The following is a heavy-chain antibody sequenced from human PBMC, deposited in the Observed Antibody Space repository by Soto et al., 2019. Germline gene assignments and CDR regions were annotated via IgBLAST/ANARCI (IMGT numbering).Heavy chain of an antibody. V-gene: IGHV3-33*01. CDR1: GFPFSRYG. CDR2: VWFDGSDK. J-gene: IGHJ3*02. Sequence: PGGSLRLSCAASGFPFSRYGMHWVRQAPGKGLEWVAVVWFDGSDKYSSDSVTGRFTISRDNSKNTLYLQMNSLRAEDTAVYYCARLFCSASSCYSVGGFDIWGQGTMVTVSS. CDR3: ARLFCSASSCYSVGGFDI. D-gene: IGHD2-15*01.